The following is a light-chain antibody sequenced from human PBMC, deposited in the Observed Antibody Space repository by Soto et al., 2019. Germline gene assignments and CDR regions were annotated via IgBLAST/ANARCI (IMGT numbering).Light chain of an antibody. V-gene: IGKV3-15*01. J-gene: IGKJ3*01. CDR2: GAS. CDR3: QQSTLFT. Sequence: EIVMTQSPATLSVSPGERATLSCRASQSVSSNLAWYQQKPGQAPRLLIYGASTRATGIPARFSGSGSGTEFTLTISSLQSEDFAVYYCQQSTLFTFGPGTKVDIK. CDR1: QSVSSN.